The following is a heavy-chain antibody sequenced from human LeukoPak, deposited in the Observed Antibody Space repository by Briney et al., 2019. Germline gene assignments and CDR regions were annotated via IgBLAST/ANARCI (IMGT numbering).Heavy chain of an antibody. Sequence: SETLSLTCSVSGYSISSGFYWGWIRQPPGKGLEWIGSIFHSGSTYYTPSLKSRVTISVGTSKNQFSLKLSSVTAADTAVYYCARVLGYCSGGSCYGYFDYWGQGTLVTVSS. CDR1: GYSISSGFY. D-gene: IGHD2-15*01. J-gene: IGHJ4*02. V-gene: IGHV4-38-2*02. CDR3: ARVLGYCSGGSCYGYFDY. CDR2: IFHSGST.